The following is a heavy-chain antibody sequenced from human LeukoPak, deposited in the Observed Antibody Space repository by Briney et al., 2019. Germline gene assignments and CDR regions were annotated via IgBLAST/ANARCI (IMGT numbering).Heavy chain of an antibody. Sequence: GGSLRLSCAASRFTFSSYWVSWVRQAPGKGLEWVSYISSSGSTIYYADSVKGRFTISRDNAKNSLYLQMNSLRAEDTAVYYCAREGYGFYDYWGQGTLVTVSS. CDR3: AREGYGFYDY. V-gene: IGHV3-48*03. CDR1: RFTFSSYW. J-gene: IGHJ4*02. CDR2: ISSSGSTI. D-gene: IGHD5-18*01.